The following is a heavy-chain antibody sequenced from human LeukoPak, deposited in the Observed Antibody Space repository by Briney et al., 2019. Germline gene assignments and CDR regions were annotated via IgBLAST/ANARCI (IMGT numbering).Heavy chain of an antibody. V-gene: IGHV4-59*01. CDR2: IHYTGKA. CDR1: GVSISGNY. CDR3: ARFGPYYDMDV. J-gene: IGHJ6*02. D-gene: IGHD3/OR15-3a*01. Sequence: SETLSLTCTVSGVSISGNYWTWTRQPPGKGLEWIGQIHYTGKADYNPSLRSRITISVDTSKNQMFLKVSSVTAADTAVYYCARFGPYYDMDVWGQGTTVTVSS.